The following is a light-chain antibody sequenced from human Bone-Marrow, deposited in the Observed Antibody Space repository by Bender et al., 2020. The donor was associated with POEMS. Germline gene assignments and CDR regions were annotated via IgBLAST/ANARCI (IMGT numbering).Light chain of an antibody. Sequence: QSALTQPASLSGSPGQSITISCTGTSSDVGGYNYVSWYQHHPGKAPKLMIYDVTNRPSGVSDRFSGSKSGNTASLTISGLQTEDEAAYYCTSYTRSSTLVVFGGGTKLTVL. J-gene: IGLJ2*01. CDR2: DVT. V-gene: IGLV2-14*03. CDR3: TSYTRSSTLVV. CDR1: SSDVGGYNY.